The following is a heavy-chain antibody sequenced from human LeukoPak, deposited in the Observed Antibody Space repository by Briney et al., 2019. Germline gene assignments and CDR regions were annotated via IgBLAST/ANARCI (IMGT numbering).Heavy chain of an antibody. Sequence: GGSLRLSCAASGFTFSSNTMNWVRQAPGKGLEWVSSISSTIYIYYADSLKGRFTISRDDAKNSLYLQMNSLRAEDTAVYYCASGMTTVPTGTHWGQGTLVTVSS. D-gene: IGHD4-11*01. CDR3: ASGMTTVPTGTH. CDR2: ISSTIYI. V-gene: IGHV3-21*01. CDR1: GFTFSSNT. J-gene: IGHJ4*02.